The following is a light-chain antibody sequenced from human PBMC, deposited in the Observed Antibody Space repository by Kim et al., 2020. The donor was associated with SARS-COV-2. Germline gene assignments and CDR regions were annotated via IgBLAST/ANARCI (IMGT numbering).Light chain of an antibody. Sequence: SYELTQPPSVSVAPGKTARITCGGNNIGSKSVHWYQQKPGQAPVLVIYYDSDRPSGIPERFSGSNSENTATLTISRVEAGDEADYYCQVWDSSSGYVFGTGTKVTVL. V-gene: IGLV3-21*04. CDR3: QVWDSSSGYV. CDR1: NIGSKS. CDR2: YDS. J-gene: IGLJ1*01.